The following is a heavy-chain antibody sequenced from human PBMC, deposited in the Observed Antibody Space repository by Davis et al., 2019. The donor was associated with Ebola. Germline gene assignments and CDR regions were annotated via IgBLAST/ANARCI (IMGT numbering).Heavy chain of an antibody. CDR2: IYHSGST. D-gene: IGHD5-12*01. CDR3: ARSKWIGDPRWFDP. J-gene: IGHJ5*02. Sequence: PSETLSLTCAVSGGSISSGGYSWSWIRQPPGKGLEWIGYIYHSGSTYYNPSLKSRVTISVDRSKNQFSLKLSSVTAADTAVYYCARSKWIGDPRWFDPWGQGTLVTVSS. V-gene: IGHV4-30-2*01. CDR1: GGSISSGGYS.